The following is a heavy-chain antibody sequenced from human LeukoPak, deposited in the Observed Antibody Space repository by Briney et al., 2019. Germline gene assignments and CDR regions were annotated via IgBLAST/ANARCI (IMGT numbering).Heavy chain of an antibody. D-gene: IGHD4-17*01. CDR2: INHSGST. CDR1: GGSFSGYY. Sequence: SSETLSLTCAVYGGSFSGYYWSWIRQPPGKGLEWIGEINHSGSTNYNPSLKSRVTISVDTSKNQFSLKLSSVTAADTAVYYCARALNDYGDSPTDYWGQGTLVTVSS. CDR3: ARALNDYGDSPTDY. V-gene: IGHV4-34*01. J-gene: IGHJ4*02.